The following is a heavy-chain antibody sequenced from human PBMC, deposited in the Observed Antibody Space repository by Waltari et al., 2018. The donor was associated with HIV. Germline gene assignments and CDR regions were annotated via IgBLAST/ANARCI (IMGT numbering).Heavy chain of an antibody. Sequence: QVQLVQSGAEVKKPGASVKVSCKTSGYRFTASYMPWVRQAPGQGLEWMGWINPNTGGTNYAQKFQGRVTMTWDTSISTIYMDLNRLTSDDTAIYYCARPVAATFYFDYWGQGTLVTVSS. CDR3: ARPVAATFYFDY. V-gene: IGHV1-2*02. J-gene: IGHJ4*02. CDR1: GYRFTASY. CDR2: INPNTGGT. D-gene: IGHD6-19*01.